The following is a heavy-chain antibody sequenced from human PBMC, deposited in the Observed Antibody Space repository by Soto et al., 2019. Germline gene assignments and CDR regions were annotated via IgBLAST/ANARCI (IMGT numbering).Heavy chain of an antibody. CDR3: AHRRIAAAGTAGYNWFDP. CDR1: GFSLSTSGVC. Sequence: SRPTLGNPTPTLTLTCTFSGFSLSTSGVCVGCIRQPPGKTLEWLALIYWDDDKRYSPSLKSRLTITKDTSKNQVVLTMTNMDPVDTATYYCAHRRIAAAGTAGYNWFDPWGQGTLVTVSS. V-gene: IGHV2-5*02. J-gene: IGHJ5*02. D-gene: IGHD6-13*01. CDR2: IYWDDDK.